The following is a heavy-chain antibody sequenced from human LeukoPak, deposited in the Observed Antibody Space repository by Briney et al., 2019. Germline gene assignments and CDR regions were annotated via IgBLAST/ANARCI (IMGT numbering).Heavy chain of an antibody. Sequence: GGSLRLSCAASGFTFSSYGMSWVRQAPGKGLEWVAVISYDGSNKYYADSVKGRFTISRDNSKNTLYLQMNSLRDEDTAVYYCARDRNGPDPWGQGTLVTVSS. V-gene: IGHV3-30*03. CDR2: ISYDGSNK. CDR3: ARDRNGPDP. D-gene: IGHD2-8*01. CDR1: GFTFSSYG. J-gene: IGHJ5*02.